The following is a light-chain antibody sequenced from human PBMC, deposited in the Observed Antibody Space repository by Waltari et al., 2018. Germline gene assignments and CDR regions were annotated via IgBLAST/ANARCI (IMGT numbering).Light chain of an antibody. CDR3: SSYTSSSTYV. CDR1: SSDVGGYNH. J-gene: IGLJ1*01. V-gene: IGLV2-14*03. CDR2: DVS. Sequence: QSALTQPASVSGSPGPSITISCTGTSSDVGGYNHVSWYQQHPGKAPKLMIYDVSNRPSGVSNRFSGSKSGNTASLTISGLQAEDEADYYCSSYTSSSTYVFGTGTKVIVL.